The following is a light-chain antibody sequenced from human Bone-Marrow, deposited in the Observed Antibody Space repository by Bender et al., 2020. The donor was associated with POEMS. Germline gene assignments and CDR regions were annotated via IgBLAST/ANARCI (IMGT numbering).Light chain of an antibody. CDR1: SSKIGNKY. CDR3: SAWDDSLSGWV. J-gene: IGLJ3*02. Sequence: QSVLTQPPSASGTPGQRVTVSCSGSSSKIGNKYVYCCHHLPGTAPQVLIYNDDQRSSGVSDRFSASKSGTSASLAISELQSEDEALYYCSAWDDSLSGWVFGGGTKLTVL. CDR2: NDD. V-gene: IGLV1-47*02.